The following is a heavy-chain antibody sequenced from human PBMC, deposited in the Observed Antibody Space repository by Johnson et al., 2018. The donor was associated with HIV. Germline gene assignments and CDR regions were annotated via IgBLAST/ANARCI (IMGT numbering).Heavy chain of an antibody. Sequence: AQLVESGGGVIRPGGSLRLSCAASGFTFADYGMTWVRQAPGKGLEWVSGISWNSGSIGYADSVKGRFTISRDNAKNSLYLQMNSLRADDTAVYYCARACRDGYTCDVFDIWGQGTLVTVSS. V-gene: IGHV3-20*04. CDR2: ISWNSGSI. J-gene: IGHJ3*02. D-gene: IGHD5-24*01. CDR3: ARACRDGYTCDVFDI. CDR1: GFTFADYG.